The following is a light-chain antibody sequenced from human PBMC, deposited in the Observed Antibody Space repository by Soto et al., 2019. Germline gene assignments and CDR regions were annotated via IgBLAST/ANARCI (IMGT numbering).Light chain of an antibody. CDR2: GAS. V-gene: IGKV3-20*01. CDR3: QQYGSSLLFT. CDR1: QSVSSSY. Sequence: EIVLTQSPGTLSLSPGERANLSCRASQSVSSSYLAWYEQKPGQAPRLLIYGASSRATGIPDRFSGSGSGTDFTLTISRLEPEDFAVYYCQQYGSSLLFTFGPGTNVDIK. J-gene: IGKJ3*01.